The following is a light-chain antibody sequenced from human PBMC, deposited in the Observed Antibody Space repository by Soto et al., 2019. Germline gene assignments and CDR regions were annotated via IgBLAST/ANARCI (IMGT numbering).Light chain of an antibody. CDR1: QSASSSY. Sequence: EMLLTRYLCTLSLSPGESARLSCRGSQSASSSYLAWYQQKPGQAPRLLIYGASSRATGITDRFSGSGSGTDFTLTISRLEPEDFAVYYCQQYGSSPWTVGQGTKVEIK. J-gene: IGKJ1*01. V-gene: IGKV3-20*01. CDR2: GAS. CDR3: QQYGSSPWT.